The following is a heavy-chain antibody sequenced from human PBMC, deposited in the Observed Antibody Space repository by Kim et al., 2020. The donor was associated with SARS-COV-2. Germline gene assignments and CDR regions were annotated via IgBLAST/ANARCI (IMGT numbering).Heavy chain of an antibody. CDR2: DESQK. V-gene: IGHV3-7*01. J-gene: IGHJ4*02. Sequence: DESQKYHVDSVKGRFTISRDNAENSLYLQMNSLRAEDTAIYYCTRSLEYWGQGTLVTVSS. CDR3: TRSLEY.